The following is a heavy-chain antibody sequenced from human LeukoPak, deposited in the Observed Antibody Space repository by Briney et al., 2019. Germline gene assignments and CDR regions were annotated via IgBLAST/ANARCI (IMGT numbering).Heavy chain of an antibody. CDR1: GFTFSSYW. CDR3: ATLRSGSYYGSGAFDI. D-gene: IGHD1-26*01. J-gene: IGHJ3*02. V-gene: IGHV3-7*01. Sequence: GGSLRLSCAASGFTFSSYWMSWVRQAPGKGLEWVANIKQDGSEKYYVDSVKGRFTISRDNAKNSLYLQMNSLRAEDTAVYYCATLRSGSYYGSGAFDIWGQGTMVTVSS. CDR2: IKQDGSEK.